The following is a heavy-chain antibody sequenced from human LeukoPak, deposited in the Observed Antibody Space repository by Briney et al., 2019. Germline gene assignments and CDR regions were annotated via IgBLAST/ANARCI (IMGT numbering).Heavy chain of an antibody. Sequence: SETLSLTCAVSGGSISSGGYSWSWIRQHPGKGLEWIGYMYYSGSTYYNPSLKSRVTISVDTSKNQFSLKLSSVTAADTAVYYCARAFGSDRWFDYWGQGTLVTVSS. J-gene: IGHJ4*02. V-gene: IGHV4-31*11. CDR2: MYYSGST. D-gene: IGHD3-10*01. CDR1: GGSISSGGYS. CDR3: ARAFGSDRWFDY.